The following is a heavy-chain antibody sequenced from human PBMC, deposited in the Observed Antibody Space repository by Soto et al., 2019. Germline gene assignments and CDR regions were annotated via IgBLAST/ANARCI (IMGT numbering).Heavy chain of an antibody. Sequence: PGGSLRLSCAASGFTFSSYAMSWVRQAPGKGLEWVSAISGSGGSTYYADSVKGRFTISRDNSKNTLYLQMNSLRAEDTAVYYCAKDHGRGAYYYDSSGYPGVAFDIWGQGTMVTVSS. CDR2: ISGSGGST. V-gene: IGHV3-23*01. D-gene: IGHD3-22*01. CDR3: AKDHGRGAYYYDSSGYPGVAFDI. CDR1: GFTFSSYA. J-gene: IGHJ3*02.